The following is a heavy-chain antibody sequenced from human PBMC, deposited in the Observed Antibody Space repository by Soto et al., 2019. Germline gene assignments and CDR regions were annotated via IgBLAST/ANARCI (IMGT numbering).Heavy chain of an antibody. V-gene: IGHV4-59*01. CDR1: GGSISSYY. J-gene: IGHJ4*02. Sequence: SETLSLTCTASGGSISSYYWSWIRQPPGKGLEWIGYIYYSGSTNYNPSLKSRVTISVDTSKNQFSLKLSSVTAADTAVYYCARGPPTSAFDYWGQGTLVTVSS. CDR3: ARGPPTSAFDY. CDR2: IYYSGST.